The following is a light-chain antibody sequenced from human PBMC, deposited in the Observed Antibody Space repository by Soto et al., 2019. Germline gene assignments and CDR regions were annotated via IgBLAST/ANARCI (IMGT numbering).Light chain of an antibody. CDR1: SSDVGGCNY. CDR3: SSYTSSSRV. J-gene: IGLJ2*01. CDR2: DVS. Sequence: QLVLTQPASVSGSPGQSITISCAGTSSDVGGCNYVSWYQQHPGKAPKLMIYDVSNRPSGVSNRFSGSKSGNTASLTISGLQAEDEADYYCSSYTSSSRVFGGGTKLTVL. V-gene: IGLV2-14*01.